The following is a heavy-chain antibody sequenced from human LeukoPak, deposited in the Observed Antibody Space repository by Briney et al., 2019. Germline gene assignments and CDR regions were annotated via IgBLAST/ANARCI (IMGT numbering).Heavy chain of an antibody. CDR3: ATGPAWEGAPGDY. V-gene: IGHV1-24*01. CDR1: GCTLTELS. Sequence: GASVKVSCKVSGCTLTELSMHWVRQAPGKGLEWMGGFDPEDGETIYAQKFQGRVTMTEDTSTDTAYMELSSLRSEDTAVYYCATGPAWEGAPGDYWGQGTLVTVSS. D-gene: IGHD1-26*01. CDR2: FDPEDGET. J-gene: IGHJ4*02.